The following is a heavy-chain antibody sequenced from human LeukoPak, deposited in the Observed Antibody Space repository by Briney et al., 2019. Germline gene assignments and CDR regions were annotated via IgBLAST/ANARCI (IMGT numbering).Heavy chain of an antibody. CDR1: GFTFSSYS. D-gene: IGHD2-15*01. Sequence: GGSLRLSCAASGFTFSSYSMNWVRQAPGKGLEWVSAISGSGGSTYYADSVKGRFTISRDNSKNTLYLQMNSLRAEDTAVYYCAKGGGRSPDYWGQGTLVTVSS. V-gene: IGHV3-23*01. J-gene: IGHJ4*02. CDR2: ISGSGGST. CDR3: AKGGGRSPDY.